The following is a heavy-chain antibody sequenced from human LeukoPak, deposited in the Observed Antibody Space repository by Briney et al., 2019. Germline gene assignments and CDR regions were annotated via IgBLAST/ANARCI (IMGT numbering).Heavy chain of an antibody. CDR3: AGGTQIDSSVYYAGHFDY. Sequence: GASVKVSCKASGYTFTAYHMHWVRQAPGQGLEWMGIINPNDGSTNYAQRFQGRVTMTRDRSTSTVYMELSSLRSEDTAVYYYAGGTQIDSSVYYAGHFDYWGQGTLVTVSS. D-gene: IGHD3-22*01. CDR1: GYTFTAYH. V-gene: IGHV1-46*01. J-gene: IGHJ4*02. CDR2: INPNDGST.